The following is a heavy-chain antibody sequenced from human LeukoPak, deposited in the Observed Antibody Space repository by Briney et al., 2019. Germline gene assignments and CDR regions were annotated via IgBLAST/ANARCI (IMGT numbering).Heavy chain of an antibody. CDR2: INPNSGDT. D-gene: IGHD3-10*01. CDR3: ARGSLRYFDY. CDR1: GYTFTGYY. J-gene: IGHJ4*02. Sequence: ASVKVSCKASGYTFTGYYMHWVRQAPGQGLEWMGWINPNSGDTNYAQKFQDRVTMTRDTSISTACMEVSRLRLDDTALYYCARGSLRYFDYWGQGTLVTVSS. V-gene: IGHV1-2*02.